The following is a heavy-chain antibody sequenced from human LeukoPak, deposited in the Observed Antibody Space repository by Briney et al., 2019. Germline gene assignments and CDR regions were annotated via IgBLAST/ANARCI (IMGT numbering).Heavy chain of an antibody. J-gene: IGHJ6*02. V-gene: IGHV1-18*01. Sequence: GASVKVSCKASGYTFTSYGISWVRHAPGQGLEWMGWISAYNGNTNYAQKLQGRVTMTTDTSTSTAYMELRSLRSDDTAVYYCARDEDMGGNSGYYYYGMDVWGQGTTVTVSS. CDR1: GYTFTSYG. CDR3: ARDEDMGGNSGYYYYGMDV. CDR2: ISAYNGNT. D-gene: IGHD4-23*01.